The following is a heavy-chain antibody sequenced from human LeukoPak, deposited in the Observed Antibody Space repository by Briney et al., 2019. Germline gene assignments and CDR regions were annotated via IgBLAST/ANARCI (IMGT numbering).Heavy chain of an antibody. J-gene: IGHJ4*02. D-gene: IGHD2-15*01. CDR3: ASYSMTKYYFDY. V-gene: IGHV3-53*01. Sequence: GGSLRLSCAASGFTVSSYYMSWVRQAPGRGLEWVSVIYSGGSTYYADSVKGRFTISRDNSKNTLYLQMNSLRAEDTAVYYCASYSMTKYYFDYWGQGTLVTVSS. CDR1: GFTVSSYY. CDR2: IYSGGST.